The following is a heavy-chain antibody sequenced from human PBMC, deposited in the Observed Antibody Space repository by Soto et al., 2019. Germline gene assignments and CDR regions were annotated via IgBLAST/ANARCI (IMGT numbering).Heavy chain of an antibody. V-gene: IGHV4-30-4*08. CDR2: IHHSGSI. Sequence: LSETLSLTCTVSGDSISSDYYHWTWIRQSPGKGLEWIGYIHHSGSILYNPSLKSRVTISVDNSKNTLYLQMSSLRAEDTAVYYCARRQISPPTRGAASARGAMDVWGQGTTVTVSS. D-gene: IGHD6-13*01. CDR1: GDSISSDYYH. CDR3: ARRQISPPTRGAASARGAMDV. J-gene: IGHJ6*02.